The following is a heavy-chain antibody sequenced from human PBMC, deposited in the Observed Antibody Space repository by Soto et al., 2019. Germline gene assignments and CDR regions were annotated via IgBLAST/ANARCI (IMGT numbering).Heavy chain of an antibody. V-gene: IGHV4-39*01. D-gene: IGHD6-13*01. J-gene: IGHJ4*02. Sequence: PSETLSLTCTVAGGSICSSSYYWGWIRQPPGKGLEWIGSIYYSGSTCYNPSLKSRVTISVDTSKNQFSLKLSSVTAADTAVYYCARQSHYGSSWPFDYWGQRTLVTASS. CDR1: GGSICSSSYY. CDR3: ARQSHYGSSWPFDY. CDR2: IYYSGST.